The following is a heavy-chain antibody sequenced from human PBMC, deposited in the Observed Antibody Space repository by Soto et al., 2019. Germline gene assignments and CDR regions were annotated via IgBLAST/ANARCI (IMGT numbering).Heavy chain of an antibody. J-gene: IGHJ4*02. D-gene: IGHD5-12*01. CDR1: GGSISSGAYY. Sequence: QVQLQESGPGLVKPSQTLSLTCTVSGGSISSGAYYWSSIRQPPGKGLEWIGYIDASGSTYSTPYLKSRVTLSVDTSKNKFYLKLSSVTAADTAVYYCAMEMIVATSFDSWGQGTLVTVSS. CDR2: IDASGST. CDR3: AMEMIVATSFDS. V-gene: IGHV4-30-4*01.